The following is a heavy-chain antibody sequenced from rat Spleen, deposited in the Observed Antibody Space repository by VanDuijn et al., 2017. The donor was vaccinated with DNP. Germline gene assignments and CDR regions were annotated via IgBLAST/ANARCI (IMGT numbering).Heavy chain of an antibody. CDR1: GFTFSNYG. V-gene: IGHV5S13*01. CDR2: ISTGGST. CDR3: ARHRTIMPYYYVMDA. D-gene: IGHD1-12*01. J-gene: IGHJ4*01. Sequence: EVLLVESDGGLVQPGRSLKLSCAVSGFTFSNYGMAWVRQTPTKGLEWVASISTGGSTYYRDSVKGRFTISRDNAQSTLYLQMDSLRSEDTATYYCARHRTIMPYYYVMDAWGQGASVTVSS.